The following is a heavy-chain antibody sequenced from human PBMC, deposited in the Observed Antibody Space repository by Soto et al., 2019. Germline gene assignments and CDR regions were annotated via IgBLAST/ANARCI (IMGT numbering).Heavy chain of an antibody. CDR2: IYYSGST. V-gene: IGHV4-39*01. J-gene: IGHJ4*02. CDR3: ARSTYYYDSSGEWDY. CDR1: GGSISSSSYY. Sequence: QLQLQESGPGLVKPSETLSLTCTVSGGSISSSSYYWGWIRQPPGKGLEWIGSIYYSGSTYYNPSLKSRVTISVDTSKNQFSLKLSSVTAADTAVYYCARSTYYYDSSGEWDYWGQGTLVTVSS. D-gene: IGHD3-22*01.